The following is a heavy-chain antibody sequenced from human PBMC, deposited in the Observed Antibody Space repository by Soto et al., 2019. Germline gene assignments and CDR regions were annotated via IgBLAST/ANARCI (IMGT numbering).Heavy chain of an antibody. D-gene: IGHD2-21*01. CDR2: IISLFAIT. CDR3: ARAIVVVGGGAYNWFDP. CDR1: GGTFSSYD. V-gene: IGHV1-69*01. Sequence: QVQLVQSGAEVKKPGSSVKVSCKASGGTFSSYDISWVRQAPGQGLEWMGGIISLFAITNYAQKFQGRVTITADESKNTGYMELGSLRSEDTAVYYCARAIVVVGGGAYNWFDPWGQGTLVTVSS. J-gene: IGHJ5*02.